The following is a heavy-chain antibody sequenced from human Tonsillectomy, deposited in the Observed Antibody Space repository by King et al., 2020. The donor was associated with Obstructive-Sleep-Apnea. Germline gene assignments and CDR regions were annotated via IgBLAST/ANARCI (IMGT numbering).Heavy chain of an antibody. Sequence: VTLKESGPALVKPTQTLTLTCTFSGFSLSTSGMCVSWIRQPPGKALEWLARIDWDDDKYYSKSLKTRLTISKDTSKNQVVLTMTNMDPVDTATYYCARILDYGSGSNLPGPWGQGTLVTVSS. CDR1: GFSLSTSGMC. CDR3: ARILDYGSGSNLPGP. D-gene: IGHD3-10*01. V-gene: IGHV2-70*11. J-gene: IGHJ4*02. CDR2: IDWDDDK.